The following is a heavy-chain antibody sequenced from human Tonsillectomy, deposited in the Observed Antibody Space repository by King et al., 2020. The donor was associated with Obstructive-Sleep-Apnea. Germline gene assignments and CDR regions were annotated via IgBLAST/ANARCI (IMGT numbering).Heavy chain of an antibody. Sequence: VQLQESGPGLVKPSQTLSLTCAVSGGSISSGGYSWSWIRQPPGKGLEWIGYIYYSGSTYYNPSLKSRVTISVDTSKNQFSLKLSSVTAADTAVYYCARATLPTELRTLLPAAIGRSSTYFDYWGQGTLVTVSS. CDR3: ARATLPTELRTLLPAAIGRSSTYFDY. V-gene: IGHV4-30-4*07. CDR2: IYYSGST. J-gene: IGHJ4*02. CDR1: GGSISSGGYS. D-gene: IGHD2-2*01.